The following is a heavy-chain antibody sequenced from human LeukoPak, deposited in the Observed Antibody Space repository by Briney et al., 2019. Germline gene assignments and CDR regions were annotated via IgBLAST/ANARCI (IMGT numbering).Heavy chain of an antibody. J-gene: IGHJ5*02. D-gene: IGHD3-3*01. V-gene: IGHV4-59*01. Sequence: SETLSLTCTVSGGSISSYYWGWIRQPPGKGLEWIGYIYYSGSTNYNPSLKSRVTISVDTSKNQFSLKLSSVTAADTAVYYCARENYDFWSGQFWFDPWGQGTLVTVSS. CDR3: ARENYDFWSGQFWFDP. CDR2: IYYSGST. CDR1: GGSISSYY.